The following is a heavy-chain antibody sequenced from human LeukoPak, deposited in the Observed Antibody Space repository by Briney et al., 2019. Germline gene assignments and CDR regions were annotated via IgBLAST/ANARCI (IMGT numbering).Heavy chain of an antibody. CDR1: GYTFTGYY. D-gene: IGHD2-2*01. CDR2: INPNSGGT. Sequence: GASVKVSCKASGYTFTGYYMHWVRQAPGQGLEGMGRINPNSGGTNYAQKFQGRVTMTRDTSISTAYMELSRLRSDDTAVYYCARMPAGSSTTNDYWGQGTLVTVSS. V-gene: IGHV1-2*06. CDR3: ARMPAGSSTTNDY. J-gene: IGHJ4*02.